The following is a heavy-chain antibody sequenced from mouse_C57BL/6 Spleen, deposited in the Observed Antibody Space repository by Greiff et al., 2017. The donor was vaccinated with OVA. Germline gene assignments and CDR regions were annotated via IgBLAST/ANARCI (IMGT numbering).Heavy chain of an antibody. J-gene: IGHJ4*01. Sequence: EVQGVESGGDLVKPGGSLKLSCAASGFTFSSYGMSWVRQTPDKRLEWVATISRGGSYTYYPDSVKGRFTISRDNAKNTLYLQMSSLKSEDTAMYYCARQGLYYSNYFYAMDYWGQGTSVTVSS. V-gene: IGHV5-6*01. CDR1: GFTFSSYG. CDR2: ISRGGSYT. CDR3: ARQGLYYSNYFYAMDY. D-gene: IGHD2-5*01.